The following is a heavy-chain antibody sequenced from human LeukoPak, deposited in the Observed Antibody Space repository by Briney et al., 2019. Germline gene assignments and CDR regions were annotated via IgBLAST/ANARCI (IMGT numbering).Heavy chain of an antibody. D-gene: IGHD1/OR15-1a*01. V-gene: IGHV1-69*02. CDR2: IIPILGIA. CDR1: GGTFSSYT. Sequence: GASVKVSCKASGGTFSSYTISWVRQAPGQGLEWMGRIIPILGIANYAQKFQGRVTITADKSTSTAYMELSSLRSEDTAVYYCARSGITTIPNFDYWGQGTLVTVSS. CDR3: ARSGITTIPNFDY. J-gene: IGHJ4*02.